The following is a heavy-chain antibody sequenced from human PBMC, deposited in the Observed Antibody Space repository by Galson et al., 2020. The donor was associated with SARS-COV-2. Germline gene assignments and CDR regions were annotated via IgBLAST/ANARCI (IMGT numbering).Heavy chain of an antibody. J-gene: IGHJ6*02. CDR1: GFTFSSYA. V-gene: IGHV3-30-3*01. Sequence: TGGSLRLSCAASGFTFSSYAMHWVRQAPGKGLEWVAVISYDGSNKYYADSVRGRFTISRDNSKNTLYLQMNSLRAEDTAVYYCARDAYYYDLWGGYLSEANNYYDYCGMDVWGHGTTVTVSS. CDR2: ISYDGSNK. CDR3: ARDAYYYDLWGGYLSEANNYYDYCGMDV. D-gene: IGHD3-3*01.